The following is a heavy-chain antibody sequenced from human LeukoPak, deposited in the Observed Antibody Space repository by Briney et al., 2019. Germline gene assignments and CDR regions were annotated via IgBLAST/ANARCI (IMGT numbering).Heavy chain of an antibody. V-gene: IGHV3-21*01. Sequence: GGSLRLSCAVSGFTFSSYWMSWVRQAPGKGLEWVSSISSSSSYIYYADSVKGRFTISRDNAKNSLYLQMNSLRAEDTAVYYCARDLGNFGSGTSYYDYWGQGTLVTVSS. CDR2: ISSSSSYI. CDR1: GFTFSSYW. J-gene: IGHJ4*02. D-gene: IGHD3-10*01. CDR3: ARDLGNFGSGTSYYDY.